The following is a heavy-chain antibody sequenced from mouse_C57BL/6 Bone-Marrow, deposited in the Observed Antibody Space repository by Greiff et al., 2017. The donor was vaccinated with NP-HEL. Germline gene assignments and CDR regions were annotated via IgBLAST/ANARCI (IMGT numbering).Heavy chain of an antibody. D-gene: IGHD1-1*01. CDR2: IDPETGGT. CDR3: TRVSGITTVVATNY. V-gene: IGHV1-15*01. Sequence: QVQLQQSGAELVRPGASVTLSCKASGYTFTDYEMHWVKQTPVHGLEWIGAIDPETGGTAYNQKFKGKAILTAANSSSTAYMELLSLTSEASAVYYCTRVSGITTVVATNYGGQGTTLTVSS. J-gene: IGHJ2*01. CDR1: GYTFTDYE.